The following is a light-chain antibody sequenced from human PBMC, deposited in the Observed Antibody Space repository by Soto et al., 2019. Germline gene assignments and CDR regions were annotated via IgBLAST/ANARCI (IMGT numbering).Light chain of an antibody. CDR1: QSISSW. V-gene: IGKV1-5*01. Sequence: DIQMTQSPSTLSASVGDRVTITCRASQSISSWLSWYQQKPGKAPKLLFYDASSLESGVPSRFSGSGSGTEFTLTISSLQHDDFATYYCQQYNSYWTFGQGTKVDIK. J-gene: IGKJ1*01. CDR3: QQYNSYWT. CDR2: DAS.